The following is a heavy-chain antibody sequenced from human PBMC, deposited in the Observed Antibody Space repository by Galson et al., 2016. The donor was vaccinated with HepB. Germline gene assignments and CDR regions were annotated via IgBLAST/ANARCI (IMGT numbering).Heavy chain of an antibody. D-gene: IGHD3-22*01. Sequence: ETLSLTCTVSGGSISSSSYYWGWIRQPPGKGLEWIGSIYYSGSTYYNPSLKSRVTISVDTSKNQFSLKLSSVTAADTAVYDCARRAATYDSSGYYYGADGDYWGQGTLVTVSS. J-gene: IGHJ4*02. CDR3: ARRAATYDSSGYYYGADGDY. CDR1: GGSISSSSYY. CDR2: IYYSGST. V-gene: IGHV4-39*01.